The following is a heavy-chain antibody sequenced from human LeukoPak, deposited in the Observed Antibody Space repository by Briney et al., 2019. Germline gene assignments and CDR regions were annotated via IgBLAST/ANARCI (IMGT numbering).Heavy chain of an antibody. V-gene: IGHV3-9*01. CDR2: IRWNSGIR. J-gene: IGHJ6*04. CDR3: ASLHQVPWASTV. D-gene: IGHD2-2*01. CDR1: GFTFDDYA. Sequence: PGGSLRLSCAASGFTFDDYAMHWVRQAPGKGLEWVAGIRWNSGIRDYSDSVKGRFTISRDNAKNSLYLQMNSLRAEDTALYYCASLHQVPWASTVWGKGTTVTVSS.